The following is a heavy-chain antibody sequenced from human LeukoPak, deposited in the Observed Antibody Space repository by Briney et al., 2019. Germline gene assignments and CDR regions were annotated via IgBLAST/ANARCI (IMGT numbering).Heavy chain of an antibody. CDR1: GFTFSSYS. Sequence: PGGSLRLSCAASGFTFSSYSMNWVRQAPGKGLEWVSYISSSSSTIYYADSVKGRFTISRDNAKNSLYLQMNSLRAEDTAVYYCARDGCTNGVCSLDYWGQGTLVTVSS. CDR3: ARDGCTNGVCSLDY. V-gene: IGHV3-48*01. D-gene: IGHD2-8*01. CDR2: ISSSSSTI. J-gene: IGHJ4*02.